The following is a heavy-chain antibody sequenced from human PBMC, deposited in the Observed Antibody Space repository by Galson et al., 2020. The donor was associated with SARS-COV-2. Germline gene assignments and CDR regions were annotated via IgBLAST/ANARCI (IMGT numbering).Heavy chain of an antibody. J-gene: IGHJ6*02. CDR1: RYTFTSYD. CDR2: ISGYSGNT. D-gene: IGHD2-2*01. Sequence: ASVTVSCKPSRYTFTSYDINWMRQAPGQGLEWVGWISGYSGNTRYAQKFQVRVTMTTDTSTGAAYMELRSLRFDDTAVYYCARVLPAMDVWGQGTTVTVSS. V-gene: IGHV1-18*04. CDR3: ARVLPAMDV.